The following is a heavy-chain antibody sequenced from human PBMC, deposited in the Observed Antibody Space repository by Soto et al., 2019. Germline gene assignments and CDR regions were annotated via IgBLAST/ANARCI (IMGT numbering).Heavy chain of an antibody. V-gene: IGHV1-69*12. J-gene: IGHJ5*02. Sequence: QVQLVQSGAEVKKPGSSVKFSCKASGGTFSSYAISWVRQAPGQGLEWMGGIIPIFGTANYAQKFQGRVTITADESTSTAYKELSSLRYEDTAVYYCARGGGYCISTSCYVWWFDPWGQGTLVTVSS. CDR3: ARGGGYCISTSCYVWWFDP. D-gene: IGHD2-2*01. CDR1: GGTFSSYA. CDR2: IIPIFGTA.